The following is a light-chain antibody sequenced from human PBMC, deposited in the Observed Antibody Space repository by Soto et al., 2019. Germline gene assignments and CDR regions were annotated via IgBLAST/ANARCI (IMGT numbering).Light chain of an antibody. CDR3: QQYESYSQFT. Sequence: DIQMTQSPSTLSASVGDRVTMPCRASQSLSGWLAWYQQKPGKAPNLLIYEASSLETGVPSRFSGSGSGTEFTLTISSLQPDDFATYFCQQYESYSQFTFGQGTKREI. V-gene: IGKV1-5*03. CDR2: EAS. J-gene: IGKJ2*01. CDR1: QSLSGW.